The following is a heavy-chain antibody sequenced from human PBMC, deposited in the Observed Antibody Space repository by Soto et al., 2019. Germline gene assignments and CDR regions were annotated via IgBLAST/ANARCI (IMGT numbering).Heavy chain of an antibody. CDR3: VSRSSGWYFDY. D-gene: IGHD6-19*01. V-gene: IGHV3-23*01. J-gene: IGHJ4*02. Sequence: EVQLLESGGGLVQPGGSLRLSCAASGFTFSSYAMSWVRQAPGKGLEWVSVISGSGGSTYYADSEKGRFTISRDNSKNTLYLQMNSLRAEDTAVYYCVSRSSGWYFDYWGQGTLVTVSS. CDR2: ISGSGGST. CDR1: GFTFSSYA.